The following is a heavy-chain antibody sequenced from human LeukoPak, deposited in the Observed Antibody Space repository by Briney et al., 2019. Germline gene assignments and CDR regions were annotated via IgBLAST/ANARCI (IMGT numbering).Heavy chain of an antibody. CDR1: GFTFSNYA. Sequence: GGSLRLSCAASGFTFSNYAMTWVRQAPGKGLEWVSTISASGRSTYYADSVKGRFTISIDNSKNTLYLQMNSLRAEDTAVYYCAKGESIAIDAFDIWGQGTMVTVSS. CDR3: AKGESIAIDAFDI. V-gene: IGHV3-23*01. CDR2: ISASGRST. J-gene: IGHJ3*02. D-gene: IGHD6-6*01.